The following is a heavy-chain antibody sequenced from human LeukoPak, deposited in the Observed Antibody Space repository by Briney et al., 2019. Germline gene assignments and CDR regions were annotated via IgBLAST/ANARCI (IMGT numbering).Heavy chain of an antibody. CDR3: AALSTVWYY. V-gene: IGHV3-30*04. D-gene: IGHD6-19*01. Sequence: RGSLRLSCAASGFTFSNFAMHCVRHAPGKGLDWVAGISYDGSKEYYADSVKGRFTISRDDSKNTLHLQMNSLRPEDTAVFYCAALSTVWYYWGQGTLVTVSS. CDR1: GFTFSNFA. CDR2: ISYDGSKE. J-gene: IGHJ4*02.